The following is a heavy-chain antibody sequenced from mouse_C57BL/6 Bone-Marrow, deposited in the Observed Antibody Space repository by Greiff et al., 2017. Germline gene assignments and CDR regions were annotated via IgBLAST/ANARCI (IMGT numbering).Heavy chain of an antibody. CDR1: GFTFSSYG. J-gene: IGHJ4*01. Sequence: GGDLVKPGGSLKLSCAASGFTFSSYGMSWVRQTPDKRLEWVATISSGGRYTYYPDSVKGRFTISRDNAKNTLYLQMSSLKSEYTAMYYCARRGYGTMDYWGQGTSVTVSS. V-gene: IGHV5-6*02. CDR3: ARRGYGTMDY. CDR2: ISSGGRYT. D-gene: IGHD3-1*01.